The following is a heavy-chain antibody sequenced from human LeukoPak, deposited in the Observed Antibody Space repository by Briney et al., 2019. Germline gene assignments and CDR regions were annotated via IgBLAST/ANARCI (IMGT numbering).Heavy chain of an antibody. Sequence: ASVKVSCKASGYTFTSYHMHWVRQAPGQGLEWMGIINPSGGTTNYAQKFRGRVTMTRDMSTSTVYMELSSLRSEDTAVYYCARDLSGGYNGWFDPWGQGTLVTVSS. J-gene: IGHJ5*02. V-gene: IGHV1-46*01. CDR3: ARDLSGGYNGWFDP. D-gene: IGHD3-22*01. CDR1: GYTFTSYH. CDR2: INPSGGTT.